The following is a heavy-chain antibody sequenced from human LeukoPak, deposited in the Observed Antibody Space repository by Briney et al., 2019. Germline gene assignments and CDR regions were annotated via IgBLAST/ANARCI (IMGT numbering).Heavy chain of an antibody. CDR2: INGGNGNT. Sequence: GASVKVSCKASGYTFITYAIHWVRQAPGQRLEWMGWINGGNGNTKYLENFQGRVTFTRDTSANTAYMELSSLRSEDTAVYYCTCIDYGDHWGQGTLVTVSS. V-gene: IGHV1-3*01. CDR1: GYTFITYA. CDR3: TCIDYGDH. D-gene: IGHD3-16*01. J-gene: IGHJ4*02.